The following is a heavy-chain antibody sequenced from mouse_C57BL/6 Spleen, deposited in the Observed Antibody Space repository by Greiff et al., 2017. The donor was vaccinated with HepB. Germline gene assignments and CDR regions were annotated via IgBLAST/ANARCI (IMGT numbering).Heavy chain of an antibody. Sequence: QVQLKQPGAELVMPGASVKLSCKASGYTFTSYWMHWVKQRPGQGLEWIGEIDPSDSYTNYNQKFKGKSTLTVDKSSSTAYMQLSSLTSEDSAVYHCARPIYYDYASYYFDYWGQGTTLTVSS. D-gene: IGHD2-4*01. J-gene: IGHJ2*01. CDR2: IDPSDSYT. CDR1: GYTFTSYW. CDR3: ARPIYYDYASYYFDY. V-gene: IGHV1-69*01.